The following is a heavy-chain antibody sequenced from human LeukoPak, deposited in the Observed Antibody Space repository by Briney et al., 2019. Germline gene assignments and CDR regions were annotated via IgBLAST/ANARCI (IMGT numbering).Heavy chain of an antibody. V-gene: IGHV3-30*18. CDR2: ISYDGSNK. Sequence: GGSLRLSCAASGFTFSNYGRHWVRQAPGKGLEWVAVISYDGSNKYYADSVKGRFTISRDNSKNTLYLQMNSLRAEDTAVYYCAKDAIVGASYWYFDLWGRGTLVTVSS. CDR3: AKDAIVGASYWYFDL. D-gene: IGHD1-26*01. J-gene: IGHJ2*01. CDR1: GFTFSNYG.